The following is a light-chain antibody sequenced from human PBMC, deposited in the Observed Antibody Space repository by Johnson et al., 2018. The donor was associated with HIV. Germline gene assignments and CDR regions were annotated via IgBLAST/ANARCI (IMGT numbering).Light chain of an antibody. V-gene: IGLV1-51*02. CDR1: SSNIGNNY. CDR2: ENN. Sequence: QFVLTQPPSVYAAPGQKVTISCSGSSSNIGNNYVSWYQQLPGTAPKLLIYENNKRPSGIPDRFSGSKSGTSATLGITGLQTGDEADYYCGTWDSSLGAWVFGTGTKVTVL. J-gene: IGLJ1*01. CDR3: GTWDSSLGAWV.